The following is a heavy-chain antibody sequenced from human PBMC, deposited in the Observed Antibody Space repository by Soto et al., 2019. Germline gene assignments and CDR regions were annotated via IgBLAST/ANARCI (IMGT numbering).Heavy chain of an antibody. Sequence: GGSLRLSCAASGFTFSSYWMSWVRQAPGKGLEWVANIKQDGSEKYYVDSVKGRFTISRDNAKNSLYLQMNSLRAEDTAVYYCARDPPRYSSGWYYAFDIWGQGTMVTVSS. CDR3: ARDPPRYSSGWYYAFDI. CDR2: IKQDGSEK. V-gene: IGHV3-7*01. J-gene: IGHJ3*02. CDR1: GFTFSSYW. D-gene: IGHD6-19*01.